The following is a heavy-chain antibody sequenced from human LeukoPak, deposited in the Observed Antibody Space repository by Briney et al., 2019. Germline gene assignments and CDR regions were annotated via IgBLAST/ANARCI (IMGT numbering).Heavy chain of an antibody. CDR3: ARETFLGGDNYSGMDV. J-gene: IGHJ6*02. D-gene: IGHD2-21*02. Sequence: QSGGSLRLSCAASGFTFSSYEMNWVRQAPGKGLEWVSYISSSKTIYYADSVKGRFTISRDNAKNSLYLQMNSPRAEDTAVYYCARETFLGGDNYSGMDVWGQGTTVTVSS. CDR2: ISSSKTI. CDR1: GFTFSSYE. V-gene: IGHV3-48*03.